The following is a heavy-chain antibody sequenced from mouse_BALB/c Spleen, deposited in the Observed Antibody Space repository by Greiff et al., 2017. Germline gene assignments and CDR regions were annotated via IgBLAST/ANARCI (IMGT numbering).Heavy chain of an antibody. CDR3: ARREDGYYYYAMDY. Sequence: EVKLQESGPSLVKPSQTLSLTCSVTGDSITSGYWNWIRKFPGNKLEYMGYISYSGSTYYNPSLKSRISITRDTSKNQYYLQLNSVTTEDTATYYCARREDGYYYYAMDYWGQGTSVTVSS. D-gene: IGHD2-3*01. CDR2: ISYSGST. CDR1: GDSITSGY. J-gene: IGHJ4*01. V-gene: IGHV3-8*02.